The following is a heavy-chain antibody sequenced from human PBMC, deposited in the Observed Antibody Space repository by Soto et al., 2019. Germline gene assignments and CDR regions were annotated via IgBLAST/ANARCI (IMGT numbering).Heavy chain of an antibody. V-gene: IGHV5-51*01. CDR3: ARTRSFTLGFYYDGMDV. Sequence: PGESLKISCQGSGYGFASYWIGWVRQMPGKDLEWMGIIYPGDSDTRYSPSFQGQVTVSADKSLRTASLQWTSLKASDTALYYCARTRSFTLGFYYDGMDVWGQGTTVTVSS. CDR1: GYGFASYW. D-gene: IGHD6-6*01. J-gene: IGHJ6*02. CDR2: IYPGDSDT.